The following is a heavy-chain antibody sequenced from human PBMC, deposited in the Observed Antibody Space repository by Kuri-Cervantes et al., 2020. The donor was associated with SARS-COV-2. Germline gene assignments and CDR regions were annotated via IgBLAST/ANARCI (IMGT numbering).Heavy chain of an antibody. Sequence: GGSLRLSCAASGFTFSSYAMSWVRQAPGKGLEWVSAISCSGGSTYYADSVKGRFTISRDNSKNTLYLQMNSLRAEDTAVYYCAKFSNPGIAAASLVIWGQETMVTVSS. CDR1: GFTFSSYA. CDR2: ISCSGGST. J-gene: IGHJ3*02. V-gene: IGHV3-23*01. CDR3: AKFSNPGIAAASLVI. D-gene: IGHD6-13*01.